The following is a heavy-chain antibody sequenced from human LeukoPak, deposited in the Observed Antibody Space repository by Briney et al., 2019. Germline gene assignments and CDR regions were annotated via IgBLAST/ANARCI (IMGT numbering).Heavy chain of an antibody. CDR1: GFTFSSYS. V-gene: IGHV3-21*04. J-gene: IGHJ4*03. CDR2: ISSSSSYI. D-gene: IGHD3-22*01. Sequence: GGSLRLSCAASGFTFSSYSMNWVRQAPGKGLEWVSSISSSSSYIYYADSVKGRFTISRDNAKNSLYLQMNSLRAEDTAVFYCARDRQTYFYDSSGQDSWGQGTLVTVSS. CDR3: ARDRQTYFYDSSGQDS.